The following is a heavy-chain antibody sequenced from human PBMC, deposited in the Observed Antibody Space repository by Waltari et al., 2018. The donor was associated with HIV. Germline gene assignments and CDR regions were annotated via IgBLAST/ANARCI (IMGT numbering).Heavy chain of an antibody. V-gene: IGHV3-21*01. CDR1: GFRFSEYN. J-gene: IGHJ5*02. CDR2: IGSLQNFI. CDR3: ARGPSSGWSWFDP. Sequence: EVRLLESGGGLVRPGGSLRLSCAASGFRFSEYNMNWVRQGPGKGLEWGASIGSLQNFIHYADSVKGRFTVARDNAKNSLYLQMNSLTAEDTAVYYCARGPSSGWSWFDPWGQGTLVTVSS. D-gene: IGHD6-19*01.